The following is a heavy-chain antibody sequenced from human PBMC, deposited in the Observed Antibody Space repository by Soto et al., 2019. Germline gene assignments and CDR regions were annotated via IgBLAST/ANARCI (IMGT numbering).Heavy chain of an antibody. D-gene: IGHD6-13*01. Sequence: SAPLSLTCTVSGGSISSGGYYWSWIRQHPGKGLEWIGYIYYSGSTYYNPSLKSRVTISVDTSKNQFSLKLSSVTAADTAVYYCASTSIAAAGRGYYYYGMDVWGQGTTVTVSS. CDR2: IYYSGST. J-gene: IGHJ6*02. CDR1: GGSISSGGYY. V-gene: IGHV4-31*03. CDR3: ASTSIAAAGRGYYYYGMDV.